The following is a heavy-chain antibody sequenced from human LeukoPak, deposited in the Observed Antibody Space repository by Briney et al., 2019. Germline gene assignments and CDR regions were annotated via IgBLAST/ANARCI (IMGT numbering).Heavy chain of an antibody. CDR1: GGSIRSSSYY. V-gene: IGHV4-39*07. CDR2: IYYSGST. Sequence: SETLSLTCTVAGGSIRSSSYYWGWIRQPPGKGLEWIGSIYYSGSTYYNPSLKSRVTISVDTSKNQFSLKLSSVTAADTAVYYCASQGPRRLGLFGELFSVEDAFDIWGQGTMVTVSS. J-gene: IGHJ3*02. D-gene: IGHD3-10*01. CDR3: ASQGPRRLGLFGELFSVEDAFDI.